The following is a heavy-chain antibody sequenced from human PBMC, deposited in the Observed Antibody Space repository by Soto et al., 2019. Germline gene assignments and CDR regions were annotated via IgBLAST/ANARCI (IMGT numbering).Heavy chain of an antibody. V-gene: IGHV1-46*04. D-gene: IGHD1-26*01. CDR3: ARGWGRVVYAMDV. J-gene: IGHJ6*02. CDR2: INPVGGST. CDR1: GYTFTSYY. Sequence: QVQLVQSGAEVKKPGASVRVSCNASGYTFTSYYIHWVRQAPGQGLEWVSIINPVGGSTNYAQKLQGRVTVTGDTSTSTVHMELSSLRSEDTAVYYCARGWGRVVYAMDVWGQGTTVTVSS.